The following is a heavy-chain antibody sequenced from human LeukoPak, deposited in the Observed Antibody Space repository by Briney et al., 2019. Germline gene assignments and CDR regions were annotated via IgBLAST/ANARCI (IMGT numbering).Heavy chain of an antibody. CDR3: ASPAAPIKIYSYVFGFDY. Sequence: PGGSLRLSCAASGFTFSSYAMSWVRQAPGKGLEWVSAICGSGGSTNYADSVKGRFTISRDNSKNTLYLQMNSLRAEDTAVYYCASPAAPIKIYSYVFGFDYWGQGTLVTVSS. D-gene: IGHD5-18*01. CDR2: ICGSGGST. CDR1: GFTFSSYA. V-gene: IGHV3-23*01. J-gene: IGHJ4*02.